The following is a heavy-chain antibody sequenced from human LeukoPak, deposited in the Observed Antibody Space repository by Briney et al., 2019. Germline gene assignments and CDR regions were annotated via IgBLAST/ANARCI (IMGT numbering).Heavy chain of an antibody. D-gene: IGHD1-1*01. Sequence: ASVKVSCKASEYTFTSYDINWVRQATGQRLEWMGWMNPKSGSAGYARNFQGRVTFTRDTSISTAYMELSSLTSEDTAVYYCARADYEGNNWRDDAFDIWGQGTMVTVSS. V-gene: IGHV1-8*01. J-gene: IGHJ3*02. CDR1: EYTFTSYD. CDR2: MNPKSGSA. CDR3: ARADYEGNNWRDDAFDI.